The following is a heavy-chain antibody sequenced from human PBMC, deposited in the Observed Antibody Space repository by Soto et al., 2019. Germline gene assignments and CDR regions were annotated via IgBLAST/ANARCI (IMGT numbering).Heavy chain of an antibody. CDR1: GFTFSSYG. CDR3: AKNGPVAGTSPLTDYYYGMDV. CDR2: ISYDGSNK. D-gene: IGHD6-19*01. J-gene: IGHJ6*02. V-gene: IGHV3-30*18. Sequence: GGSLRLSCAAPGFTFSSYGMHWVRQAPGKGLEWVAVISYDGSNKYYADSVRGRFTISRDNSKNTLYLQMNSLRAEDTAVYYCAKNGPVAGTSPLTDYYYGMDVWGQGTTVTVSS.